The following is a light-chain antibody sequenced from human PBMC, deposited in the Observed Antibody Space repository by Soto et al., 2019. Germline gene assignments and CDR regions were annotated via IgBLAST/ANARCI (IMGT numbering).Light chain of an antibody. CDR1: QNLNIY. V-gene: IGKV3-11*01. Sequence: EIVLTQSPATLSLSPGERATLSCRASQNLNIYLAWYQQKPGQAPRLLIYDASNRATGIPARFSGSGSKTDFTLTISSLEPEDFAVYYCQQRRNWPITFGQGTRLEIK. J-gene: IGKJ5*01. CDR2: DAS. CDR3: QQRRNWPIT.